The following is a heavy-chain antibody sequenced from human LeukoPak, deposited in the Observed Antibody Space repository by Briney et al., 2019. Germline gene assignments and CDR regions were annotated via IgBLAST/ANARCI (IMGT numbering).Heavy chain of an antibody. V-gene: IGHV3-33*01. Sequence: PGGSLRLSCSASGFTFSSYGMQWVRQARGKGLEWVAVIWYDGSNKYYADSVKGRFTISRDNSKNTLYLQMNSLRAEDTAVYYCASCFLILWWLDYWGQGTLVTVSS. D-gene: IGHD2-21*01. CDR3: ASCFLILWWLDY. J-gene: IGHJ4*02. CDR2: IWYDGSNK. CDR1: GFTFSSYG.